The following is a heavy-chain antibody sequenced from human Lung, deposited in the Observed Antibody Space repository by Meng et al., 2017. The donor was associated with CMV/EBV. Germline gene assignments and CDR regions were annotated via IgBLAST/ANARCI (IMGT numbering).Heavy chain of an antibody. D-gene: IGHD6-19*01. J-gene: IGHJ4*02. CDR2: IYHSGST. CDR1: GGSISSSNG. Sequence: LHDSGPGLVKPSGTPPLTCPFSGGSISSSNGWSWVRQPPGKGLEWIGEIYHSGSTNYNPSLKSRVTISVDKSKNQFSLKLSSVTAADTAVYYCASFPPPGKQWLVTDYWGQGTLVTVSS. V-gene: IGHV4-4*02. CDR3: ASFPPPGKQWLVTDY.